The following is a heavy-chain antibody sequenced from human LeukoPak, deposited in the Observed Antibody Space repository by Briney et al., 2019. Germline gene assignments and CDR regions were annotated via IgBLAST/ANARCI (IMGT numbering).Heavy chain of an antibody. CDR3: ARESYDFCFDN. V-gene: IGHV4-4*07. J-gene: IGHJ4*02. D-gene: IGHD3-3*01. CDR2: IFTSGVT. CDR1: GGSISIYY. Sequence: SETLSLTCTVSGGSISIYYWSWIRQPAGKGLEWIGRIFTSGVTNYNPSLKSRFTMSVDTSKNQFSLNLNSVTAADTAVYFCARESYDFCFDNWGQGTLVTVSS.